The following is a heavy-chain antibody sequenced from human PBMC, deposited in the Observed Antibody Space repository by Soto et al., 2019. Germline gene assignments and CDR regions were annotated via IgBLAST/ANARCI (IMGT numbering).Heavy chain of an antibody. Sequence: EVQLLESGGGLVQPGGSLRLSCAASGFTFSTYSMAWVRQAPGRGPEWVSGIFQDGRTHYADSVKGRFTISRDKSRSSVYLQMITLRGEDTAIYYCAKDLRPDGGWDFDYWCPGTLVTVSS. CDR3: AKDLRPDGGWDFDY. CDR2: IFQDGRT. D-gene: IGHD6-19*01. V-gene: IGHV3-23*01. J-gene: IGHJ4*02. CDR1: GFTFSTYS.